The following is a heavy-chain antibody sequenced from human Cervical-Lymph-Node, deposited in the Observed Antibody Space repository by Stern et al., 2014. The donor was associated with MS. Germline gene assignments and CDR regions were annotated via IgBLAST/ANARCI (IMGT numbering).Heavy chain of an antibody. D-gene: IGHD3-3*01. CDR2: ISFDGSPK. V-gene: IGHV3-30*04. Sequence: QMQLVQSGGGVAQPGRSLRLSCAASGFTFSSYAVPWVRQAPGKGLEWVAVISFDGSPKHSADSVKGRCTISRDNSENTLYLQMNSLRVDDTAVYYCARAARSKMSRFRGGQTYGMDVWGQGTTVTVS. CDR3: ARAARSKMSRFRGGQTYGMDV. J-gene: IGHJ6*02. CDR1: GFTFSSYA.